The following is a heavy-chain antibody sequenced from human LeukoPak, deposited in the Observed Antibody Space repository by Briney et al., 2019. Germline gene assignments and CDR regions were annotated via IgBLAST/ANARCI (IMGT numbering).Heavy chain of an antibody. CDR1: GFTFSSSS. Sequence: GGSLRLSCAASGFTFSSSSMSWVRQAPGKGLEWVSSISSSSSYIYYADSVKGRCTISRDNAKNSLYLQMNSLRAEDTAVYYCARAGITMVRGVITHWGQGTLVTVSS. CDR3: ARAGITMVRGVITH. V-gene: IGHV3-21*01. CDR2: ISSSSSYI. D-gene: IGHD3-10*01. J-gene: IGHJ4*02.